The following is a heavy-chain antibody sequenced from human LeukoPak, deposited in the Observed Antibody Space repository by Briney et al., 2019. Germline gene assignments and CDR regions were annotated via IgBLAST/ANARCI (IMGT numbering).Heavy chain of an antibody. CDR3: ATDDQSTPGIAVAGNYYYGMDV. J-gene: IGHJ6*02. CDR2: FDPEDGET. Sequence: ASVKVSCTVSGYTLTELSMHWVRQAPGKGLEWMGGFDPEDGETIYAQKFQGRATMTEDTSTDTAYMELSSLRSEDTAVYYCATDDQSTPGIAVAGNYYYGMDVWGQGTTVTVSS. CDR1: GYTLTELS. D-gene: IGHD6-19*01. V-gene: IGHV1-24*01.